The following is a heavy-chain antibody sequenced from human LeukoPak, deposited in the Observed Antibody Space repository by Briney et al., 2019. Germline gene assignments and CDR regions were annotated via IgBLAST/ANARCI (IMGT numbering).Heavy chain of an antibody. Sequence: SDTLSLTCTVSGGSISSSSYYWGWIRQLPGKGLEWIGRIYYSGSTYYNPSLKSRVTISVDTSKNQVSLKLSSVTAADTAVYYCARRGYIYGYFDYWGQGTLVTVSS. V-gene: IGHV4-39*01. CDR3: ARRGYIYGYFDY. D-gene: IGHD5-18*01. CDR2: IYYSGST. CDR1: GGSISSSSYY. J-gene: IGHJ4*02.